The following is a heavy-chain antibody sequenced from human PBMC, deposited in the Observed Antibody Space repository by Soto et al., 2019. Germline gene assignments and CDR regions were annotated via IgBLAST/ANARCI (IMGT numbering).Heavy chain of an antibody. Sequence: QVQLVQSGAEVKKPGSSVKVSCKASGSTFSKYAISWVRQAPGQGLEWMGCLIPILGTPKYAQKFQGRVTITADESTTTAYMELSSVTFEDTSVYYCARDSHDYIWGSYRNGMDVWGQGTTVSVSS. CDR1: GSTFSKYA. J-gene: IGHJ6*02. V-gene: IGHV1-69*01. CDR2: LIPILGTP. CDR3: ARDSHDYIWGSYRNGMDV. D-gene: IGHD3-16*02.